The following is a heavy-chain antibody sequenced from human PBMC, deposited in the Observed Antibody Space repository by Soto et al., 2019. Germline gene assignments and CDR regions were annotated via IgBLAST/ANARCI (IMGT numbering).Heavy chain of an antibody. J-gene: IGHJ5*02. V-gene: IGHV4-39*01. CDR1: GGSISSRGYY. CDR2: IYYSGST. Sequence: QLQLQESGPGLVKPSETLSLTCTVSGGSISSRGYYWGWIRQAPGKGLEWIGTIYYSGSTYYNPSLKRRVTISVDTSKNQFALKLSSVTAADTAVYYCATSNWFDPWGQGTLVTVSS. CDR3: ATSNWFDP.